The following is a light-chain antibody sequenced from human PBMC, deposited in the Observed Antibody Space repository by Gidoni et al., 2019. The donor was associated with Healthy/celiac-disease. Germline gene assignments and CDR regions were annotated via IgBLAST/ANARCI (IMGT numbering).Light chain of an antibody. CDR1: QSLLLSNGYNY. V-gene: IGKV2-28*01. CDR3: MQALQTPT. Sequence: DTVMTQFPLFLPVTPGEPASITCRSSQSLLLSNGYNYLDWYLQQPWQSPHLLIYLGSNRASGVPDRFSGSGSGTDFTRKISSVEAEDVGVYYCMQALQTPTFGQGTKVEIK. CDR2: LGS. J-gene: IGKJ1*01.